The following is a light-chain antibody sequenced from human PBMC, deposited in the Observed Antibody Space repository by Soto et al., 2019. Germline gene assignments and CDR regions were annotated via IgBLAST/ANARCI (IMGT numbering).Light chain of an antibody. CDR2: KAS. Sequence: DIQMTQSSSTLSASVGDRVTITCRASQSMSTWLAWYQQKPGKAPKLLIYKASSLESGVPSRFSGSGSGTEFTLTTSSLQPDDFATYYCQQYNSWGTFGQGTKVEIK. V-gene: IGKV1-5*03. CDR1: QSMSTW. CDR3: QQYNSWGT. J-gene: IGKJ1*01.